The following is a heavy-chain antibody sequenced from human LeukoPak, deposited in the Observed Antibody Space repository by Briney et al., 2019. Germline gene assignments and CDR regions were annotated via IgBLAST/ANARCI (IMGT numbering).Heavy chain of an antibody. CDR2: IYYSGST. D-gene: IGHD3-10*01. CDR3: ARGRSLLWFGELWGLDY. CDR1: GGSMSPYH. V-gene: IGHV4-59*08. J-gene: IGHJ4*02. Sequence: PSETPSLTCTVSGGSMSPYHWGWIRQPPGKGLEWTGYIYYSGSTNYNPSLKSRVTVSVDTSKNQFSLKLSSVTAADTAIYYCARGRSLLWFGELWGLDYWGQGTLVTVSS.